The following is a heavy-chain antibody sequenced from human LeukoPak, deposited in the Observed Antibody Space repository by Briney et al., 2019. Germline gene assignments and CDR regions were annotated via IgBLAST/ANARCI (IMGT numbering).Heavy chain of an antibody. Sequence: ASVKVSCKASGYALTSYDINWVRQATGQGLEWMGWMNPNSGRTGYAQNFQGRITITKNTSISTAYMELSSLRSEDTAVYYCTRETSSRYFDYWGQGTLVTVSS. J-gene: IGHJ4*02. CDR1: GYALTSYD. CDR3: TRETSSRYFDY. CDR2: MNPNSGRT. V-gene: IGHV1-8*01.